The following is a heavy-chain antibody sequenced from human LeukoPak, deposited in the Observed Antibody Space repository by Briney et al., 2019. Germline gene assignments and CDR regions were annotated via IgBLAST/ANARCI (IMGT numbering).Heavy chain of an antibody. D-gene: IGHD4/OR15-4a*01. V-gene: IGHV3-23*01. CDR3: AKAKEIYGGWFDP. CDR1: GFTFDDYV. CDR2: ISGSGGST. Sequence: GGSLRLSCAASGFTFDDYVMSWVRQAPGKGLEWVSAISGSGGSTYYADSVKGRFTISRDNSKNTLYLQMNSLRAEDTAVYYCAKAKEIYGGWFDPWGQGTLVTVSS. J-gene: IGHJ5*02.